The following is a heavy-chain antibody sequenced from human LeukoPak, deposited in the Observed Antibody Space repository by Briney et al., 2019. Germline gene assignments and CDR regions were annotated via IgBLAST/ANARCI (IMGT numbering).Heavy chain of an antibody. CDR1: GFTFSSYW. V-gene: IGHV3-74*01. D-gene: IGHD3-3*01. CDR2: INSGGSST. CDR3: ARVGLLLRFLEWLLLHYYYYGMDV. Sequence: PGGSLRLSCAASGFTFSSYWMHWVRQAPGKGLVWVSRINSGGSSTSYADSVKGRFTISRDNAKNTLYLQMNSLRAEDTAVYYCARVGLLLRFLEWLLLHYYYYGMDVWGQGTTVTVSS. J-gene: IGHJ6*02.